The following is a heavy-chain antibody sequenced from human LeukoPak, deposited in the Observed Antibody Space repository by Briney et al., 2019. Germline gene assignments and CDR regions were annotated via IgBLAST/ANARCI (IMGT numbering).Heavy chain of an antibody. CDR2: IYYSGST. Sequence: PSETLSLTCTVSGGSISSGGYYWSWIRQHPGKGLEWIGYIYYSGSTYYNPSLKSRVTISVDTSKNQFSLKLSSVTAADTAVYYCARDGDSGYLDYWGQGTLVTVSS. CDR3: ARDGDSGYLDY. J-gene: IGHJ4*02. D-gene: IGHD1-26*01. V-gene: IGHV4-31*03. CDR1: GGSISSGGYY.